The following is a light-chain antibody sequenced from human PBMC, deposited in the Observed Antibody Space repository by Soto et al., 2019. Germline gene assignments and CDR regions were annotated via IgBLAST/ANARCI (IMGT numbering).Light chain of an antibody. CDR2: WAF. J-gene: IGKJ5*01. CDR1: QSVLYSSNNKTC. CDR3: QQYYSNPLT. Sequence: DMVMTQSQDSLAVSLGERATINCNSSQSVLYSSNNKTCLAWYQQKPGQPPKLLIYWAFTRESGVPERFSGSGSGTDFTLTISSLQAEDVAVYYCQQYYSNPLTFGQGTRLEIK. V-gene: IGKV4-1*01.